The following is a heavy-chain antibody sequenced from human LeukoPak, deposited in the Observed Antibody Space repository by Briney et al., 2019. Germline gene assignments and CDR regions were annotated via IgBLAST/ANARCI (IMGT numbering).Heavy chain of an antibody. V-gene: IGHV4-34*01. Sequence: SETLSLTCAVYGGSFSGYYWSWIRQPPGKGLEWIGEINHSGSTNYNPSLKSRVTISVDTSKNQFSLKLSSVTAADTAVYYCARTRENYYDSSGYYSAGYFDLWGRGTLVTVSS. CDR1: GGSFSGYY. CDR3: ARTRENYYDSSGYYSAGYFDL. J-gene: IGHJ2*01. CDR2: INHSGST. D-gene: IGHD3-22*01.